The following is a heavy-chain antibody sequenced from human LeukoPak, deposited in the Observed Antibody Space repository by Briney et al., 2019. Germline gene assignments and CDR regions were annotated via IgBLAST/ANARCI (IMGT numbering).Heavy chain of an antibody. V-gene: IGHV3-74*01. CDR2: INSDGSST. Sequence: GGSLRLSCAASGFTFSSYWMHWVRQAPGKGLVWVSRINSDGSSTSYADSVKGRFTISRDNAKNTLYLQMNSLRAEDTAVYYCARADRYCTNGVCYREYYMDVWGKGTTVTVSS. CDR3: ARADRYCTNGVCYREYYMDV. J-gene: IGHJ6*03. D-gene: IGHD2-8*01. CDR1: GFTFSSYW.